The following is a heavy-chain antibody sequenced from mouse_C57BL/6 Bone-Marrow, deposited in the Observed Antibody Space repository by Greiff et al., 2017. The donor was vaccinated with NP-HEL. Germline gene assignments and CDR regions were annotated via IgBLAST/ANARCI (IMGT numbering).Heavy chain of an antibody. D-gene: IGHD2-4*01. CDR2: IHPSDSDT. Sequence: QVQLQQPGAELVKPGASVKVSCKASGYTFTSYWMHWVKQRPGQGLEWIGRIHPSDSDTNYNQKFQGKATLTVDKSSSTAYMQLSSLTSEDSAVDYCAISNYDNDGAWFAYWGQGTLVTVSA. CDR1: GYTFTSYW. CDR3: AISNYDNDGAWFAY. V-gene: IGHV1-74*01. J-gene: IGHJ3*01.